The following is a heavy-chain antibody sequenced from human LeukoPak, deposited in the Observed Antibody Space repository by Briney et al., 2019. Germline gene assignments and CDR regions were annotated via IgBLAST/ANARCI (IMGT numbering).Heavy chain of an antibody. CDR3: ARGRPTNLGGIY. CDR2: IVVGSGNT. Sequence: GASVKVSCKASGFTFTSSAMQWVRQARGQRLEWIGWIVVGSGNTNYAQKLQERVTITRDMSTSTAYMELSSLRSEDTAVYYCARGRPTNLGGIYWGQGTLVTVSS. D-gene: IGHD7-27*01. CDR1: GFTFTSSA. J-gene: IGHJ4*02. V-gene: IGHV1-58*02.